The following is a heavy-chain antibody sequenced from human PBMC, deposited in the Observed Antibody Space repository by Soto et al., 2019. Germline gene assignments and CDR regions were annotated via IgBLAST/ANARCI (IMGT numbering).Heavy chain of an antibody. V-gene: IGHV3-30*18. CDR3: AQSGTRGSSGWYDY. Sequence: QVQLVESGGGVVQPGRSLRLSCAASGFTFSSYGMHWVRQAPGKGLEWVAVISYDGSNKYYADSVKGRFTISRDNSKNTLYLQMNSLRAEDTAVYYCAQSGTRGSSGWYDYWGQGTLVTVSS. D-gene: IGHD6-19*01. CDR1: GFTFSSYG. CDR2: ISYDGSNK. J-gene: IGHJ4*02.